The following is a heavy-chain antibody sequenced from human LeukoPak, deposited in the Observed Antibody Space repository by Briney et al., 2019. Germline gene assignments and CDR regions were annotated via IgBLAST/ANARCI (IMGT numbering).Heavy chain of an antibody. CDR1: NVSFSSYY. CDR2: IYPSGSS. CDR3: ARSPPAPKQFDY. J-gene: IGHJ4*02. V-gene: IGHV4-4*09. Sequence: SETLSLTCTVSNVSFSSYYWSWIRQPPGKRLEWIGYIYPSGSSNSIPSLKSRVSLSVDTSKNQFSLKLSSVIAADTAIYYCARSPPAPKQFDYWGQGILVTVSS. D-gene: IGHD2-2*01.